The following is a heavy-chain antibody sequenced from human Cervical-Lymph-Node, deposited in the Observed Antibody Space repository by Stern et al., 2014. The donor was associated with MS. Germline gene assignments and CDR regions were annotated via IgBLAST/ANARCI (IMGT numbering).Heavy chain of an antibody. V-gene: IGHV5-51*03. CDR1: GYLFDDYW. J-gene: IGHJ4*02. Sequence: EVQLLESGAEVKKPGESLKISCEASGYLFDDYWIGWVRQMSGRGLELVAIIFPRDSNTRYSPSVQGQVTISADKSISTAYLQGSSLKASDTAMYSGARSPATPSGYDRFDYWGQGALVTVSS. CDR3: ARSPATPSGYDRFDY. CDR2: IFPRDSNT. D-gene: IGHD5-12*01.